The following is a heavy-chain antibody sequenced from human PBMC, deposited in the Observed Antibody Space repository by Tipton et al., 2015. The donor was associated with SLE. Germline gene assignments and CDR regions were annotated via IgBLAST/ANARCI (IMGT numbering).Heavy chain of an antibody. J-gene: IGHJ4*02. CDR2: IYTSGST. D-gene: IGHD6-6*01. V-gene: IGHV4-4*07. CDR1: GGSISSHY. CDR3: AKTYSSSSSFDY. Sequence: TLSLTCTVSGGSISSHYWSWIRQPAGKGLEWIGRIYTSGSTNYNPSLKSRVTISVDTSKNQFSLKLSSVTAADTAVYYCAKTYSSSSSFDYWGQGTLVTVSS.